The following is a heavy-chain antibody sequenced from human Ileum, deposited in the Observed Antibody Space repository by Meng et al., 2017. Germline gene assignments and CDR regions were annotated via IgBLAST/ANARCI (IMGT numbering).Heavy chain of an antibody. J-gene: IGHJ4*02. CDR1: GFTFGSFA. Sequence: GESLKISCAASGFTFGSFAMQWARQAPGKGLEWMAVVEYDGSGQDYADSVKGRFIISRDNSKNTLYLQMNSLRVEDTAIYYCARSYFDGSGRFDCWGQGTLVTVSS. V-gene: IGHV3-30*03. CDR2: VEYDGSGQ. D-gene: IGHD3-22*01. CDR3: ARSYFDGSGRFDC.